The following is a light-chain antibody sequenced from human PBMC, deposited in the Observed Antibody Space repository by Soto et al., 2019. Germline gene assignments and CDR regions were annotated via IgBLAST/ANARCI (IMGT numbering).Light chain of an antibody. CDR2: GAS. CDR1: QSVRSRY. Sequence: EIVLTQSPGTLSLAPGDRATLSCRASQSVRSRYLAWYQQRPGQAPRLLICGASSRATGIPDRFSGIGSGTDFTLTISRLEPEDFAVYYCQQYSDSPRTFGQGTKVDIK. V-gene: IGKV3-20*01. J-gene: IGKJ1*01. CDR3: QQYSDSPRT.